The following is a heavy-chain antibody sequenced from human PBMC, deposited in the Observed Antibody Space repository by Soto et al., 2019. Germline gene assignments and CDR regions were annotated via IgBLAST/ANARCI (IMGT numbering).Heavy chain of an antibody. V-gene: IGHV4-34*01. D-gene: IGHD3-16*01. CDR3: VRIRYQLPSSVLWLDP. CDR1: GGSINSYW. Sequence: SETLSLTCSVSGGSINSYWWSWIRQPPGKGLEWIGEINHVGGTNYNPSLKSRVTMSVDTSQNQFSLRLISVTAADTAMYFCVRIRYQLPSSVLWLDPWGQGTPVTVSS. CDR2: INHVGGT. J-gene: IGHJ5*02.